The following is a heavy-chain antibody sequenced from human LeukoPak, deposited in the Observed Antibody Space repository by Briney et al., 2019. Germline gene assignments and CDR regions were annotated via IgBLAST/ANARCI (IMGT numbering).Heavy chain of an antibody. CDR3: ATPRDGYNYRTFNY. D-gene: IGHD5-24*01. CDR2: IIPIFGTA. CDR1: GGTFSSYA. Sequence: SVKVSCKASGGTFSSYAISWVRQAPGQGLEWMGGIIPIFGTANYAQKFQGRVTITTDESTSTAYTELSSLRSEDTAVYYCATPRDGYNYRTFNYWGQGTLVTVSS. J-gene: IGHJ4*02. V-gene: IGHV1-69*05.